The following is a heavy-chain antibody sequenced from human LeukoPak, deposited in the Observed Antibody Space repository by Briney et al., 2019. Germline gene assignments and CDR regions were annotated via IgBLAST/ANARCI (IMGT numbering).Heavy chain of an antibody. V-gene: IGHV4-30-4*08. CDR2: IYHSGTT. Sequence: SVTLSLTCTVSGDSINSGEHYWSWIRQPPGKGLEWIGHIYHSGTTYYNPSVKSRMTISVDTSKNQFSLNLRSVTAVDTAVYYCARVQYCSGGSCHNLRLFDQWGQGTLVTVSS. CDR1: GDSINSGEHY. D-gene: IGHD2-15*01. CDR3: ARVQYCSGGSCHNLRLFDQ. J-gene: IGHJ4*02.